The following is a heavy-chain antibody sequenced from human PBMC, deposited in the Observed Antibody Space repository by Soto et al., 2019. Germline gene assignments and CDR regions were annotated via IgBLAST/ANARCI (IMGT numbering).Heavy chain of an antibody. V-gene: IGHV2-5*02. D-gene: IGHD4-17*01. J-gene: IGHJ4*02. CDR3: ARKGSGDYALDY. CDR2: IYWDDVK. Sequence: SGPTLVNPTQTLTLTFTVSGFSLITGGVGVGWIRQSPGKALEWLAVIYWDDVKHYSPSLERRLTITKDTSESEVVLTMTNMDPVDTATYYCARKGSGDYALDYWGQ. CDR1: GFSLITGGVG.